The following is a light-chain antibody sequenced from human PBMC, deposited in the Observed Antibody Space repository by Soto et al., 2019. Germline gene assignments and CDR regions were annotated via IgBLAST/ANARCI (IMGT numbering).Light chain of an antibody. J-gene: IGKJ4*01. CDR3: QQSYSTPHT. CDR1: QSISSY. CDR2: AAA. V-gene: IGKV1-39*01. Sequence: DIQMTQSPSSLSASVGDRVTITCRASQSISSYLNWYQQKPGKAPKLLIYAAASLQSGVPSRFSGSGSGTDFPLTLSRLQPEDFATYDRQQSYSTPHTFGGGNKGEIK.